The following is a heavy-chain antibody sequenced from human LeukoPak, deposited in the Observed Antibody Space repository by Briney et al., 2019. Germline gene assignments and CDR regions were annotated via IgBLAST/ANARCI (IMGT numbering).Heavy chain of an antibody. CDR1: GGSFSGYY. CDR2: INHSGST. Sequence: SETLSLTCAVYGGSFSGYYWSWIRQPPGKGLEWIGEINHSGSTNYNPSLESRVTISVDTSKNQFSLKLSSVTAADTAVYYCARGPPRRLLWFGELLYSASFDYWGQGTLVTVSS. J-gene: IGHJ4*02. V-gene: IGHV4-34*01. D-gene: IGHD3-10*01. CDR3: ARGPPRRLLWFGELLYSASFDY.